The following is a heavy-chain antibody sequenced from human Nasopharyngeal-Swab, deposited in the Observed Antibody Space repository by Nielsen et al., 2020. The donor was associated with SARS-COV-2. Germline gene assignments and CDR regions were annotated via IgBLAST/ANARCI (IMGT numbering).Heavy chain of an antibody. J-gene: IGHJ6*02. CDR3: ARLLAAAGLYYYYGMDV. V-gene: IGHV1-46*01. CDR2: INPSGGST. Sequence: ASVKVSCKASGYTFTSYYMHWVRQAPGQGLEWMGIINPSGGSTSYAQKFQGRVTMTRDTSTSTVYMELSSLRSEDTAVYYCARLLAAAGLYYYYGMDVWGQGTTVTVPS. CDR1: GYTFTSYY. D-gene: IGHD6-13*01.